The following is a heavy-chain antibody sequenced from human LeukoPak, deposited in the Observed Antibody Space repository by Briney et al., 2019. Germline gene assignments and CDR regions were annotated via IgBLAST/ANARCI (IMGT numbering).Heavy chain of an antibody. CDR1: GFTFSSYW. CDR3: ARDGGDYGDETDY. J-gene: IGHJ4*02. D-gene: IGHD4-17*01. V-gene: IGHV3-7*01. Sequence: GGSLRLSCAASGFTFSSYWMSWVRQAPGKGLEWVANIKQDGSEKYYVDSVKGRFTISRDNAKNSLYLQMNSLRAEDTAVYYCARDGGDYGDETDYWGQGTLVTVSS. CDR2: IKQDGSEK.